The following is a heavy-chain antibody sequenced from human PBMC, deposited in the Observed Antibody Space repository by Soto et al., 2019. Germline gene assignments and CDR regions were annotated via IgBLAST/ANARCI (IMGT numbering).Heavy chain of an antibody. D-gene: IGHD1-26*01. CDR2: IKSKTDGGTT. CDR3: TTDPGIVGATTSYYYYYYMDV. V-gene: IGHV3-15*01. J-gene: IGHJ6*03. CDR1: GFTFSNAW. Sequence: GGSLRLSCAASGFTFSNAWMSWVRQAPGKGLEWVGRIKSKTDGGTTDYAAPVKGRFTISRDDSKNTLYLQMNSLKTEDTAVYYCTTDPGIVGATTSYYYYYYMDVWGKGTTVTVSS.